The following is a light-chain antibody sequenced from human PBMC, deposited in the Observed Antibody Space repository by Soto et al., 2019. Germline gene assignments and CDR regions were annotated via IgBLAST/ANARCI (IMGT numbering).Light chain of an antibody. V-gene: IGLV1-51*01. CDR3: GTWDSSLSSVV. CDR1: SSNIGNNP. CDR2: DSH. J-gene: IGLJ2*01. Sequence: QAVVTQPPSVSAAPGQKVTISCSGSSSNIGNNPVSWYQQLPGTAPKLLIYDSHERPSGIPDRFSGSKSGTSATLGITGLQTGDEADYYCGTWDSSLSSVVFGGGTQLTVL.